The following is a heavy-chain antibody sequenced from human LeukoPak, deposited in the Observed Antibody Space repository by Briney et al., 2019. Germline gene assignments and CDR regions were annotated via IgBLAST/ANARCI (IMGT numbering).Heavy chain of an antibody. CDR3: AREREYCSSTSCYAYFDY. CDR2: INAGNGNT. J-gene: IGHJ4*02. Sequence: ASVKVSCKASGYTFTSYAMHWVRQAPGQRLEWMGWINAGNGNTKYSPKFQGRVTITRDTSASTAYMELSSLRSEDTAVYYCAREREYCSSTSCYAYFDYWGQGTLVTVSS. D-gene: IGHD2-2*01. V-gene: IGHV1-3*01. CDR1: GYTFTSYA.